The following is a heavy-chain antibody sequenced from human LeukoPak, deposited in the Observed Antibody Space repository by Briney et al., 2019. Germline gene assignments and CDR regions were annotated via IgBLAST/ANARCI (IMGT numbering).Heavy chain of an antibody. CDR3: ARGSPLGLNWFDP. D-gene: IGHD3-16*01. V-gene: IGHV4-34*01. CDR2: INHSGST. Sequence: SETLSLTCAVYGGSFSGYYWSWIRQPPGKGLEWIGEINHSGSTNYNPSLKCRVTISVDTSKNQFSLKLSSVTAADTAVYYCARGSPLGLNWFDPWGQGTLVTVSS. J-gene: IGHJ5*02. CDR1: GGSFSGYY.